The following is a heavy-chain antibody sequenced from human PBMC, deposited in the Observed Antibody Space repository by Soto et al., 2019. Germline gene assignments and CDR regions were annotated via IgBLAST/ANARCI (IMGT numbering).Heavy chain of an antibody. V-gene: IGHV3-30*02. CDR2: MSYDGSDT. Sequence: VDLVESGGGLVKVGGSLRLSCVTSGFTSNRHMMNWVRQTPGKGLEWVAFMSYDGSDTFYADSVKGRFTISRDNSKNTLFLHMSNLRAEDTAMYYCTIVRVADSALDHWGQGTLVTVSS. J-gene: IGHJ4*02. CDR1: GFTSNRHM. D-gene: IGHD3-10*02. CDR3: TIVRVADSALDH.